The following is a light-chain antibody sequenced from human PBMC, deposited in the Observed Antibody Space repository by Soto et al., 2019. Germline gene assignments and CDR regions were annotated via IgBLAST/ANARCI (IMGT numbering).Light chain of an antibody. CDR3: QAWGTGIQV. CDR1: SGHNTYA. V-gene: IGLV4-69*01. Sequence: QLVLTQPPFASASLGASVKLTCTLSSGHNTYAIAWHQQEPEKGPRYLMKVNSDGSHSKGDGIPDRFSGSSSGAERYLTISSVQSEDEADYYCQAWGTGIQVFGGGTKLTVL. CDR2: VNSDGSH. J-gene: IGLJ2*01.